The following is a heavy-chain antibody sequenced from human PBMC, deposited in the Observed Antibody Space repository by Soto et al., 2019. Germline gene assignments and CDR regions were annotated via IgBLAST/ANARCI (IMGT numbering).Heavy chain of an antibody. CDR3: ARPKAGDGDDDAFDI. D-gene: IGHD2-21*02. CDR1: GYSFTSYW. V-gene: IGHV5-51*01. Sequence: GESLKISCKGSGYSFTSYWIGWVRQMPVKGLEWMGIIYPGDSDTRYSPSFQGQVTISADKSISTAYLQWSSLKASDTAMYYCARPKAGDGDDDAFDIWGQGTMVTVSS. J-gene: IGHJ3*02. CDR2: IYPGDSDT.